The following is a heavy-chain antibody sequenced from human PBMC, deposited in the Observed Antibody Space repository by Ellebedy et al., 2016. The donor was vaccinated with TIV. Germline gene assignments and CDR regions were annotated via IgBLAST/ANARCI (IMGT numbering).Heavy chain of an antibody. Sequence: GESLKISCAASGLTFSNYWMHWVRQAPGKGLEWVTLISYDGSEKYNADSVKGRFTISRDNSKNTVYLQMNSLRAEDTAVYYCATSAVGHSHGYYFDYWGQGTLVTVSA. CDR2: ISYDGSEK. CDR3: ATSAVGHSHGYYFDY. D-gene: IGHD3-22*01. J-gene: IGHJ4*02. CDR1: GLTFSNYW. V-gene: IGHV3-30-3*01.